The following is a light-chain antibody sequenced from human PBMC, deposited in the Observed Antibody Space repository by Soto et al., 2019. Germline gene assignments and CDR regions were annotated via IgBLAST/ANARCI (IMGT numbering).Light chain of an antibody. CDR1: QSLSRSY. CDR2: GAS. V-gene: IGKV3-20*01. CDR3: QQYGSSPT. Sequence: EIWLTQYPGTLSLSPGKRATLSCRASQSLSRSYLAWYKQKPGQAPRLLIYGASSRAAGIPDRLSGSGSGTEFTLTVSRMEPEDFAVYYCQQYGSSPTFGGGTKVDIK. J-gene: IGKJ4*01.